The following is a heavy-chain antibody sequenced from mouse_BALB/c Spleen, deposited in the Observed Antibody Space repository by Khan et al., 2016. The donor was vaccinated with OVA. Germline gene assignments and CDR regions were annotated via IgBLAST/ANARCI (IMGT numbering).Heavy chain of an antibody. CDR1: GYTFTTAG. V-gene: IGHV9-4*02. J-gene: IGHJ4*01. Sequence: QIQLVQSGPELKKSGETVRISCKASGYTFTTAGMQWVQKMPGKGLKWIGWINTHSGVPKYAEDFKGRFAFSLETSASTAYLQITNLKHEDTATYFGARGGAAYYRYDGGAMDYWGQGTSVTVSS. CDR3: ARGGAAYYRYDGGAMDY. D-gene: IGHD2-14*01. CDR2: INTHSGVP.